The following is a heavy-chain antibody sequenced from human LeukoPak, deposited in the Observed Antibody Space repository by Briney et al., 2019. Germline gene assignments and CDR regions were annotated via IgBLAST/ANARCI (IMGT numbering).Heavy chain of an antibody. CDR2: ITGSGDYT. CDR1: RFTFSNYA. D-gene: IGHD1-26*01. V-gene: IGHV3-23*01. Sequence: GGSLRLSCAASRFTFSNYAMGWVRQGPGKGLEWVSAITGSGDYTDYADSVKGRFTISRDNSKNTAYLQMISLRAEDTAVYYCAKRSGINYGYFDSWGQGALVTVSS. J-gene: IGHJ4*02. CDR3: AKRSGINYGYFDS.